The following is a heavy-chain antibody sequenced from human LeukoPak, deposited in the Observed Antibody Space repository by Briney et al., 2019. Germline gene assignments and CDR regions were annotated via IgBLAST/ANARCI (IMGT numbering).Heavy chain of an antibody. J-gene: IGHJ6*03. D-gene: IGHD1-26*01. CDR2: IYTSGST. CDR1: GGSISSGSYY. Sequence: SDTLSLTCTVSGGSISSGSYYWSWIRQPAGKGLEWIGRIYTSGSTNYNPSLKSRVTISVDTSKNQFSLKLSSVTAADTAVYYCAREAVGATTDSYYYYYMDVWGKGTTVTISS. V-gene: IGHV4-61*02. CDR3: AREAVGATTDSYYYYYMDV.